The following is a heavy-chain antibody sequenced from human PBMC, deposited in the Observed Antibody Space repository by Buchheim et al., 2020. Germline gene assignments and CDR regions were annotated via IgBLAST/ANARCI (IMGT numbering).Heavy chain of an antibody. J-gene: IGHJ5*02. V-gene: IGHV4-30-4*01. Sequence: QVQLQESGPGLVKPSQTLSLTCTVSGGSISSGDFYWSWIRQPPGKGLEWIGYIYYSGSTYYNPSLKSRVTISVDTSKYQFSLKLSSVTAADTAVYYCARGGDYYGSGSYSKRGFDPWGQGTL. CDR1: GGSISSGDFY. CDR3: ARGGDYYGSGSYSKRGFDP. CDR2: IYYSGST. D-gene: IGHD3-10*01.